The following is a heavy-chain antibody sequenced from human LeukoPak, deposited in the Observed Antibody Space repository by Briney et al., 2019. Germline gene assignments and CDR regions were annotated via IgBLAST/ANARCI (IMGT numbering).Heavy chain of an antibody. CDR3: ARCDTSSWYGIDY. V-gene: IGHV4-38-2*02. D-gene: IGHD6-13*01. CDR1: GYSISSGSY. CDR2: IYHAGNT. J-gene: IGHJ4*02. Sequence: SETLSLTCTVSGYSISSGSYWGWIRQPPGKGLEWIGSIYHAGNTYYNPSLKSRVTISVDTSKNQFSLNLSSVTAADTAVYYCARCDTSSWYGIDYWGQGTLVTVSS.